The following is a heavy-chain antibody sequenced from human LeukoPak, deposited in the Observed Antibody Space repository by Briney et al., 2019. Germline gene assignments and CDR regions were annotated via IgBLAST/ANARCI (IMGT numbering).Heavy chain of an antibody. Sequence: GGSLRLSCAASGFTFSSYWMSWVRQAPGKGLEWVAYIQEDGSQKSYDDSVKGRSTISSDNAKNSLYLQMNSLRAEDTAPYYCLRDYQVYGGQGTLVTVSS. CDR1: GFTFSSYW. J-gene: IGHJ4*02. CDR3: LRDYQVY. CDR2: IQEDGSQK. V-gene: IGHV3-7*01. D-gene: IGHD2-8*01.